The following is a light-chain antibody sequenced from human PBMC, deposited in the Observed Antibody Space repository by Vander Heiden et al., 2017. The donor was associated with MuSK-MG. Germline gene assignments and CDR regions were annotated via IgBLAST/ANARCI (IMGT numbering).Light chain of an antibody. CDR3: QQDNSYRFT. Sequence: DIQMPPSPSPLSASVGDRGTITCRASQSISSWLAWYQQKPGKARKLLSYDASSLESGVPSRFSGRGSGTEFTLTISSLQPDDFATYYCQQDNSYRFTFGPGTKVDIK. V-gene: IGKV1-5*01. J-gene: IGKJ3*01. CDR1: QSISSW. CDR2: DAS.